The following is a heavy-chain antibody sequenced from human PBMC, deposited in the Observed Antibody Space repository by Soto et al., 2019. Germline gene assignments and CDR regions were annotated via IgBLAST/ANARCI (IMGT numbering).Heavy chain of an antibody. V-gene: IGHV4-30-2*01. J-gene: IGHJ6*02. CDR3: ARGHYYYAMDV. CDR1: GGSVSSGVFS. Sequence: LSLTCAVSGGSVSSGVFSWNWIRQPPGQGLEWIGYISHGGSPHYTPSLRSRVSISVDRSTNVISLNLTSMTPADTAVYFCARGHYYYAMDVWRQGTTVTVSS. CDR2: ISHGGSP.